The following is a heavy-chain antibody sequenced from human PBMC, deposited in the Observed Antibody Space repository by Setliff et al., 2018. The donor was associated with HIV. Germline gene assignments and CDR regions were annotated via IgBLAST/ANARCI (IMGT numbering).Heavy chain of an antibody. CDR1: GDSISSHY. J-gene: IGHJ3*01. D-gene: IGHD3-3*01. Sequence: ETLSLTCTVSGDSISSHYWSWIRQPPGKGLEWIGTLYFSGSASYNPSLRSRATISVDTSKNQFSLKLTSVTAADTAVYYCARPLTTSYNFWGDAFGFWGQGTMVTVSS. V-gene: IGHV4-59*08. CDR2: LYFSGSA. CDR3: ARPLTTSYNFWGDAFGF.